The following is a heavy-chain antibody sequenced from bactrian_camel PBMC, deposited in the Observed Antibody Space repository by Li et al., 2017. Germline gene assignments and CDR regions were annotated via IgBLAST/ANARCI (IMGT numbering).Heavy chain of an antibody. Sequence: VQLMESGGGSVQAGGSLRPSCAVSGNTVRRNCIGWLRQSPGTARDRVAALYTGDGRGYCTDAVKGRFTISQYAANNTVFLEMNSLKPEDTAMYYCAATYVFPPNACRTSQNFNYWGQGTQVTVS. J-gene: IGHJ4*01. D-gene: IGHD3*01. CDR3: AATYVFPPNACRTSQNFNY. CDR1: GNTVRRNC. CDR2: LYTGDGRG. V-gene: IGHV3S40*01.